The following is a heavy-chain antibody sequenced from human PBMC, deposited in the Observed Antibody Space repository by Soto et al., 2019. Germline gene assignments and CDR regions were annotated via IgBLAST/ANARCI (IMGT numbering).Heavy chain of an antibody. J-gene: IGHJ4*02. CDR3: AALPLYSSSRHY. CDR1: GFTFTSSA. V-gene: IGHV1-58*01. CDR2: IAVGSGNT. D-gene: IGHD6-13*01. Sequence: GASVKVSCKASGFTFTSSAVQWVRQARGQRLEWVGWIAVGSGNTNYAQKFQERVTITRDMSTSTAYMELSSLRSEDTAVYYCAALPLYSSSRHYWGQGTLVTVSS.